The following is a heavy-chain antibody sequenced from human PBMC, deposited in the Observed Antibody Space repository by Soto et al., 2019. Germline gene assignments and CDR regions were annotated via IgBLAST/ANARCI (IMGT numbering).Heavy chain of an antibody. J-gene: IGHJ5*02. CDR2: VYYSGNT. CDR1: GGSISPYY. Sequence: SETLSLTCTVSGGSISPYYWSWIRQPPGKGLEWIGYVYYSGNTNYNPSLESRVTISVDTSKNQFSLKLSSVTAADTAVYYCVRFSGDFWSGYNTGSGFDPWGQGTPVPVSS. V-gene: IGHV4-59*01. D-gene: IGHD3-3*01. CDR3: VRFSGDFWSGYNTGSGFDP.